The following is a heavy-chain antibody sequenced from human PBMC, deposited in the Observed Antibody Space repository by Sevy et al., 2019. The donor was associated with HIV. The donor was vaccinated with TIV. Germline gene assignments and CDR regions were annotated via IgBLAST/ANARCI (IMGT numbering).Heavy chain of an antibody. Sequence: ASVKVSCKASGYTLSSYGISWVRQAPGQGLEWMGWINTYNGNTKYEQKLQGRITMTTDTATSTAYMEVRSLRSDDTAVYYCARDKSVQVIFGVVRYNYGMDVRGQGTTVTVSS. D-gene: IGHD3-3*01. CDR1: GYTLSSYG. CDR2: INTYNGNT. V-gene: IGHV1-18*01. J-gene: IGHJ6*02. CDR3: ARDKSVQVIFGVVRYNYGMDV.